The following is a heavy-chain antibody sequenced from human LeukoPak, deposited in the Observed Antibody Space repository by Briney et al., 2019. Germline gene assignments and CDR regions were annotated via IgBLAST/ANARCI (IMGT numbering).Heavy chain of an antibody. D-gene: IGHD6-6*01. Sequence: GGSLRLSCAASGFTFSSYAMHWVRQAPGKGLEWVAVISYDGSNKYYADSVKGRFTISRDNSKNTLYLQMNSLRAEDTAVYYCAKDRASSIAARLDYWGQGTLVTVSS. CDR2: ISYDGSNK. CDR1: GFTFSSYA. CDR3: AKDRASSIAARLDY. V-gene: IGHV3-30*04. J-gene: IGHJ4*02.